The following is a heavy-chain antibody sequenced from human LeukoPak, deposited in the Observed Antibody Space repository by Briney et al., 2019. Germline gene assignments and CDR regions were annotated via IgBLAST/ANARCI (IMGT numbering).Heavy chain of an antibody. CDR3: ARPRGYSGYEWFNWFDP. D-gene: IGHD5-12*01. Sequence: SATLSLTCAVYGGSFSGYSWSWIRQPPGKGLEWIGEINPSGSTNYNPSLKSRVTISVDTSKNQFSLKLSSVTAADTAVYYCARPRGYSGYEWFNWFDPWGQGTLVTVSS. V-gene: IGHV4-34*01. CDR1: GGSFSGYS. J-gene: IGHJ5*02. CDR2: INPSGST.